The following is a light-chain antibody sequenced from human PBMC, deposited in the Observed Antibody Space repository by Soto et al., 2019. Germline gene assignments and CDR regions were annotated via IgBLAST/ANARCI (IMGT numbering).Light chain of an antibody. CDR1: SSNIGSNT. J-gene: IGLJ1*01. CDR3: ETWDSNSYV. Sequence: QSVLTQPPSASGTPGQRVTISCSGSSSNIGSNTVNWYQQLPGTAPKLLIYSNNQRPSGVPDRFSGSKSGTSASLAISGLQSEDEADYYCETWDSNSYVFGTGTRLTVL. V-gene: IGLV1-44*01. CDR2: SNN.